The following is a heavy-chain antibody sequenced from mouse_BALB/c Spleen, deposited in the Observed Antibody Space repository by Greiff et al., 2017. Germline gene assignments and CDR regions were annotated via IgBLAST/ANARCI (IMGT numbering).Heavy chain of an antibody. D-gene: IGHD2-3*01. CDR2: ISYSGST. J-gene: IGHJ3*01. V-gene: IGHV3-8*02. CDR1: GDSITSGY. Sequence: EVQLQESGPSLVKPSQTLSLTCSVTGDSITSGYWNWIRKFPGNKLEYMGYISYSGSTYYNPSLKSRISITRDTSKNQYYLQLNSVTTEDTATYYCARHEGGYYVWFAYWGQGTLVTVSA. CDR3: ARHEGGYYVWFAY.